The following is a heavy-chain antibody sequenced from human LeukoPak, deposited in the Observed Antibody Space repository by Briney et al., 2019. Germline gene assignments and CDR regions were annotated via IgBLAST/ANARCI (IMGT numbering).Heavy chain of an antibody. CDR2: ISWNSGSI. J-gene: IGHJ4*02. CDR3: AREVDYFDY. V-gene: IGHV3-9*01. Sequence: GGSLRLSCAASGFTFDDYAMHWVRHAPGKGLEWVSGISWNSGSIGYADSVKGRFTISRDNAKNSLYLRMNSLRAEDTAVYYCAREVDYFDYWGQGTLVTVSS. D-gene: IGHD2-15*01. CDR1: GFTFDDYA.